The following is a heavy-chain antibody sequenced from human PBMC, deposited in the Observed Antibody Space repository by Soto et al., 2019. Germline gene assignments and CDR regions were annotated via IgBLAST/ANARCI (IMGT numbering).Heavy chain of an antibody. D-gene: IGHD5-18*01. CDR3: AIAASLATAMAVFDS. J-gene: IGHJ5*01. V-gene: IGHV3-7*01. CDR2: IKQDGSEK. CDR1: VFTSSTYW. Sequence: HPGGSVRQSGAACVFTSSTYWMSWVRQATGKGLEWVANIKQDGSEKYYVGSVKGRFTFSRDNAKNSLYLQMYSLRAEDTAVYDCAIAASLATAMAVFDSWSQGNLVTVSS.